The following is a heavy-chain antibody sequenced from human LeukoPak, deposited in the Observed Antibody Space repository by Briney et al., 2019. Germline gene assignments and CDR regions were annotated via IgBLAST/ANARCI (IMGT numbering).Heavy chain of an antibody. CDR2: ISSTSTYT. D-gene: IGHD2-8*02. CDR3: ARGGTGAFDY. Sequence: GGSLRLSCAASGFPFTSGFTFSDYYMSWIRQAPGKGLEWVSYISSTSTYTNYADSVKGRFTISRDNANNSLYLRMNSLRAEDTAIYYCARGGTGAFDYWGQGTLVTVSS. V-gene: IGHV3-11*06. J-gene: IGHJ4*02. CDR1: GFPFTSGFTFSDYY.